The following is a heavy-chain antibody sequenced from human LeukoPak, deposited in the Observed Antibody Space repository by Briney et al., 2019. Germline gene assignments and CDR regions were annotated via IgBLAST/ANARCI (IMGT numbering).Heavy chain of an antibody. V-gene: IGHV1-8*01. CDR3: ARGFRGERGWYFFY. Sequence: ASVKVSCKASGYTFTSYDINWVRQATGQGLEWMGWMNPNSGNTGYAQKFQGRVTMTRNTSISTAYMELSSLGSEDTAVYYCARGFRGERGWYFFYWGQGTLVTVSS. D-gene: IGHD6-19*01. CDR1: GYTFTSYD. CDR2: MNPNSGNT. J-gene: IGHJ4*02.